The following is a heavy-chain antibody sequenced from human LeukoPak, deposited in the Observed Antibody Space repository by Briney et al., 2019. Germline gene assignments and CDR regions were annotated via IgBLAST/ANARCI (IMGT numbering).Heavy chain of an antibody. J-gene: IGHJ4*02. CDR1: GFTVDSNY. CDR3: ARGGDSGYYGYFDY. D-gene: IGHD3-22*01. V-gene: IGHV3-53*01. CDR2: IYTGGNT. Sequence: GGSLRLSCAASGFTVDSNYLSWVRQAPGKGLEWVSTIYTGGNTYYAASVKGRFTISRDFSKNTVFLHMNSLRAEDTAMYYCARGGDSGYYGYFDYWGQGALVTVSS.